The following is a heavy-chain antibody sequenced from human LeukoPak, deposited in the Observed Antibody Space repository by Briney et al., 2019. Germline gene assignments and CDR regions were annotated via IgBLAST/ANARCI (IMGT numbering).Heavy chain of an antibody. Sequence: GGSLRLSCAASGFTVSSNYMSWVRQAPGKGLEWVSVIYSGGSTYYADSVKGRFTISRDNSKNTLYLQTNSLRAEDTAVYYCASPMIAAAGTGYWGQGTLVTVSS. D-gene: IGHD6-13*01. J-gene: IGHJ4*02. CDR2: IYSGGST. CDR3: ASPMIAAAGTGY. CDR1: GFTVSSNY. V-gene: IGHV3-66*01.